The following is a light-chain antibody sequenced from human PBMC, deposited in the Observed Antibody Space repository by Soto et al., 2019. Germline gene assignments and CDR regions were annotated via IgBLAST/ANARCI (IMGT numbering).Light chain of an antibody. J-gene: IGLJ2*01. V-gene: IGLV2-14*03. CDR1: SSDIGGYNF. CDR3: SSYISNTNHVI. CDR2: DVT. Sequence: QSVLTQPASVSGSPGQSITISCTGTSSDIGGYNFVSWYQHHPGKAPKLMIYDVTDRPSGVSNRFSGSKSDNTASLTISGLQAEDEADYYCSSYISNTNHVIFGGGTKLTVL.